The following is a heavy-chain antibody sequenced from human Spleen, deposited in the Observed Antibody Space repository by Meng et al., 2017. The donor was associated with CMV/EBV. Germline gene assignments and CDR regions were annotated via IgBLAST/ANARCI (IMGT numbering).Heavy chain of an antibody. CDR2: ISSSSYI. Sequence: CAASGCAFSTYNMNLVRQAPGKGLEWVSSISSSSYIFYADSVTGRFTISRDNAKSSLYLQMNSLRAEDTAVYYCAREVGDGYTAFDYWGQGTLVTVSS. CDR1: GCAFSTYN. J-gene: IGHJ4*02. D-gene: IGHD5-24*01. V-gene: IGHV3-21*01. CDR3: AREVGDGYTAFDY.